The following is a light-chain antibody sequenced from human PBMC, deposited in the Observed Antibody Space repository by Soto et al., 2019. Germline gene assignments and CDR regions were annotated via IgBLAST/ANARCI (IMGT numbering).Light chain of an antibody. CDR1: QSINTY. J-gene: IGKJ4*01. CDR2: DAA. Sequence: EIVLTQSPATLSLSPGEKATLSCRASQSINTYLGWYQQKPGQAPRLLIYDAANRATGVPARFSGSGSGTDFTITITNLEPEDFAVYYCQHRYNWPLTFGAGTKVEI. CDR3: QHRYNWPLT. V-gene: IGKV3-11*01.